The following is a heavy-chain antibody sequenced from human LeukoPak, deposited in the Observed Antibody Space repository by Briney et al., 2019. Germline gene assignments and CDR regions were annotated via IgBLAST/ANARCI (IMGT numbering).Heavy chain of an antibody. CDR1: GFTFSNYA. CDR3: AKDLAGSGSYSFDY. D-gene: IGHD1-26*01. CDR2: ISGSGGSS. J-gene: IGHJ4*02. Sequence: GGSLRLSCAASGFTFSNYAMNWVRQAPGRGLEWVSAISGSGGSSYYADSVKGRFTISRDNSKNTLYLQMNSLRAEDTAVYYCAKDLAGSGSYSFDYWGQGTLVTVSS. V-gene: IGHV3-23*01.